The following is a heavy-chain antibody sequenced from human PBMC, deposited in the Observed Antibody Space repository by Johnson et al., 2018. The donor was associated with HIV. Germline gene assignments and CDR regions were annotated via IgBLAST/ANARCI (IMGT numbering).Heavy chain of an antibody. J-gene: IGHJ3*02. Sequence: VQLVESGGGVVRPGGSLRLSCAASGFTFDDYGMSWVRQAPGKGLEWVSGINWNGGTTGYAASVKGRFTLPSDRAKNSLYLQMNSLRAEDTAFYYCGRYKYGVPSGTFDIWGQGTMVTVSS. CDR2: INWNGGTT. CDR3: GRYKYGVPSGTFDI. CDR1: GFTFDDYG. V-gene: IGHV3-20*04. D-gene: IGHD4-17*01.